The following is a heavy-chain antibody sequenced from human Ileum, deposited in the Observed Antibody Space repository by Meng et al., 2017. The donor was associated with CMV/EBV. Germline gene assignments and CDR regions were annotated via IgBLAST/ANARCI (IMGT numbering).Heavy chain of an antibody. V-gene: IGHV3-21*01. Sequence: SCAASGFSFSSYSMNWVRQAPGKGLEWVSSVSSDSSYIYYADSVKGRFTISRDNAKNSLYLQMNSLRVDDTAVYYCAKIGDGFSSGDYWGQGTLVTVSS. CDR1: GFSFSSYS. CDR3: AKIGDGFSSGDY. J-gene: IGHJ4*02. D-gene: IGHD5-24*01. CDR2: VSSDSSYI.